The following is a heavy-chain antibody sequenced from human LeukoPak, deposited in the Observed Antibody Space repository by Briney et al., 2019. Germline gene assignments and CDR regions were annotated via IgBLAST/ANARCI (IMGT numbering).Heavy chain of an antibody. CDR1: GFTFDDYA. Sequence: GGSLRLSCATSGFTFDDYAMHWVRQAPGKGLEWVSGITWNGGSIGYADSVKGRFTISRDNAKNSLYLQMNSLRAEDMALYYCAKGHTYYYDSSGYNWFDPWGQGTLVTVSS. CDR2: ITWNGGSI. V-gene: IGHV3-9*03. CDR3: AKGHTYYYDSSGYNWFDP. J-gene: IGHJ5*02. D-gene: IGHD3-22*01.